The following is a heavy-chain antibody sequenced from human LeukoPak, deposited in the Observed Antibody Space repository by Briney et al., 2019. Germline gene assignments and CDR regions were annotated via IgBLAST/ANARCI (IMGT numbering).Heavy chain of an antibody. CDR1: GFTFSSYA. Sequence: GGSLRLSCAASGFTFSSYAMSWVRQAPGKGLEGVSAISGSGGSTYYADSVKGRFTISRDNSKNTLYLQMNSLRAEDTAVYYCAKGPLITMVRGASVYWGQGTLVTVSS. CDR2: ISGSGGST. J-gene: IGHJ4*02. CDR3: AKGPLITMVRGASVY. V-gene: IGHV3-23*01. D-gene: IGHD3-10*01.